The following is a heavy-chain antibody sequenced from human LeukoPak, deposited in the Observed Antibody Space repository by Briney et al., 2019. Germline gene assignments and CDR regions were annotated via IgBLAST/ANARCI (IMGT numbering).Heavy chain of an antibody. CDR2: IYYSGST. V-gene: IGHV4-59*01. Sequence: SETLSLTCTVSGGSISSYYWSWIRQPPGKGLEWIGYIYYSGSTNYNPSLKSRVTISVDTSKNQFSLKLSSVTAADTAVYYCARGEVDFDYWGQGTLVTVPS. CDR3: ARGEVDFDY. CDR1: GGSISSYY. J-gene: IGHJ4*02. D-gene: IGHD1-26*01.